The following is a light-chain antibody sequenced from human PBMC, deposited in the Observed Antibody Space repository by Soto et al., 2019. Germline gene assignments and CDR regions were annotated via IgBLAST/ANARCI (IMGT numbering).Light chain of an antibody. V-gene: IGKV1-17*01. CDR2: AAS. CDR3: LQHNSYPFT. J-gene: IGKJ3*01. Sequence: DIQMTQTPSSLSASVGDRVTITCRASRDIRSDLGWFQQKPGKAPKRLIYAASTLESGVPLRFSGSRSGTEFTLTISSLQPEDFATYYCLQHNSYPFTFGPGTKVDIK. CDR1: RDIRSD.